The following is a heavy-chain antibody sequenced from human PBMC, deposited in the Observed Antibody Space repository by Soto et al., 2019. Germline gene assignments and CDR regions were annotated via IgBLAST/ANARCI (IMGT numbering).Heavy chain of an antibody. CDR2: INPSGGST. CDR1: GYTFTSYY. Sequence: ASVKVSCKASGYTFTSYYMHWVRQAPGQGLEWMGIINPSGGSTSYAQKFQGRVTMTRDTSTGTVYMELSSLRSEDTAVYYCARDYHYYGSGRPGDGAFDIWGQGTMVTVSS. J-gene: IGHJ3*02. V-gene: IGHV1-46*01. CDR3: ARDYHYYGSGRPGDGAFDI. D-gene: IGHD3-10*01.